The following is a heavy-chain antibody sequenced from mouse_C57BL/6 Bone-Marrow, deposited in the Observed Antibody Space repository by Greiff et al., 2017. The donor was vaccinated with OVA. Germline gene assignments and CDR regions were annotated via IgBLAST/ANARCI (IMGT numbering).Heavy chain of an antibody. J-gene: IGHJ3*01. CDR2: INPNNGGT. CDR1: GYTFTDYY. D-gene: IGHD1-1*01. CDR3: ARGSYYGGFAY. V-gene: IGHV1-26*01. Sequence: VQLKQSGPELVKPGASVKISCKASGYTFTDYYMNWVKQSHGKSLEWIGDINPNNGGTSYNQKFKGKATLTVDKSSSTAYMELRSLTSEDSAVYYCARGSYYGGFAYWGQGTLVTVSA.